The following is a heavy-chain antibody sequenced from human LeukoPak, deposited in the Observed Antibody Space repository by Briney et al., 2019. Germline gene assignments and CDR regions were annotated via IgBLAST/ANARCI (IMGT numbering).Heavy chain of an antibody. Sequence: PGGSLRLSCAASGFTFSRYGMHWVRQAPGKGLEWVAFIPYDGSIKYYADSVKGRFTTSRDNSKNTLYLQMNSLRAEDTAVYFCATEGSESAFDIWGQGTMVTVSS. CDR1: GFTFSRYG. D-gene: IGHD3-10*01. CDR3: ATEGSESAFDI. V-gene: IGHV3-30*02. J-gene: IGHJ3*02. CDR2: IPYDGSIK.